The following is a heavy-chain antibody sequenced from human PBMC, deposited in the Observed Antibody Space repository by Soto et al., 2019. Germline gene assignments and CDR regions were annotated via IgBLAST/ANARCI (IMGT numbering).Heavy chain of an antibody. V-gene: IGHV3-33*01. Sequence: QVQLVESGGGVVQPGRSLRLSCAASGFTFSSFGMHWVRQAPGKGLEWVAVIWYDGSNYYYADSVKGRFTISRDNSKNTLYLQMNSLRTEDTAVYYCARDEGGHMRGIDYWGQGTLVTVCS. D-gene: IGHD2-15*01. CDR2: IWYDGSNY. CDR3: ARDEGGHMRGIDY. CDR1: GFTFSSFG. J-gene: IGHJ4*02.